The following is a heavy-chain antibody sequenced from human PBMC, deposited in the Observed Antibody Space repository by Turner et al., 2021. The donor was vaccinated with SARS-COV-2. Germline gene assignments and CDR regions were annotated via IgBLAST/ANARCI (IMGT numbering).Heavy chain of an antibody. V-gene: IGHV3-30*18. Sequence: QVQLVESGGGLVQPGMSLRLSCAASRFSFNTYGMHWVRQAPGKGLEWVALIAFDGSNKVYADSVKGRFTISRDNSKNTLYLQMNSLRAEDTAVYYCAKRGSCSNNKCYLDYWGQGILVTVSS. CDR3: AKRGSCSNNKCYLDY. D-gene: IGHD2-2*01. CDR2: IAFDGSNK. CDR1: RFSFNTYG. J-gene: IGHJ4*02.